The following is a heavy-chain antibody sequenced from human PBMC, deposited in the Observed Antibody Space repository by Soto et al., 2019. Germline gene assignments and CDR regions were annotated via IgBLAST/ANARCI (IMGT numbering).Heavy chain of an antibody. CDR2: IDPSDSYT. Sequence: PGESLKISCKGSGYSFTSYWISWVRQMPGKGLEWMGRIDPSDSYTNYSPSFQGHVTISADKSISTAYLQWSSLKASDTAMYYCARHRMSGGYYYHYYGMDVWGQGTTVTVSS. D-gene: IGHD2-15*01. CDR3: ARHRMSGGYYYHYYGMDV. CDR1: GYSFTSYW. J-gene: IGHJ6*02. V-gene: IGHV5-10-1*01.